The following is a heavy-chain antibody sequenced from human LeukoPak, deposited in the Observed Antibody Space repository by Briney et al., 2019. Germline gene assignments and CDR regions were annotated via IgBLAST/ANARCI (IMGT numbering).Heavy chain of an antibody. D-gene: IGHD6-19*01. J-gene: IGHJ6*02. V-gene: IGHV4-59*01. CDR3: ARAVAGTHYYYGMDV. CDR2: IYYSRST. Sequence: PSETLSLTCTVSGGSISSYYWSWIRQPPGKGLEWIGYIYYSRSTNYNPSLKSRVTISVDTSKKQFSLKLSSVTAADTAVYYCARAVAGTHYYYGMDVWGQGTTVTVSS. CDR1: GGSISSYY.